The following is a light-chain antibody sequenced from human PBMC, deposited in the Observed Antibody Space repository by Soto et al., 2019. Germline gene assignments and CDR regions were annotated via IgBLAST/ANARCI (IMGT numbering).Light chain of an antibody. Sequence: SALAQPRSVSGSPGQSVTISCTGTSSDVGGYNYVCWYLQHPGKAPKAMIYDVSKRPSGVPDRFSGSKSGNTASLTISGLQSEDEADYYCCSFAGNYIYGFGTGTKVTVL. CDR2: DVS. CDR1: SSDVGGYNY. V-gene: IGLV2-11*01. J-gene: IGLJ1*01. CDR3: CSFAGNYIYG.